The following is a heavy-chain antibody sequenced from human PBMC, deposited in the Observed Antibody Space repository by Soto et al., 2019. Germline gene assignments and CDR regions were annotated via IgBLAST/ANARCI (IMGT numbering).Heavy chain of an antibody. CDR2: ISPDSGTP. D-gene: IGHD3-16*01. CDR3: ARALGEKWNDGGAFAF. Sequence: SVKVSCKASGYSFTTYGIRWVRQAPGQGLEWVGWISPDSGTPNYAQKLKGRVTVTTDTSTPKVYRELLILRYAYTAVYYCARALGEKWNDGGAFAFWGQGTTVTVSS. J-gene: IGHJ6*02. V-gene: IGHV1-18*01. CDR1: GYSFTTYG.